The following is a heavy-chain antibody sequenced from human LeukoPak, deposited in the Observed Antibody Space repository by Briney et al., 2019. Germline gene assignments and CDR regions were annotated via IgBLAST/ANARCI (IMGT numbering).Heavy chain of an antibody. D-gene: IGHD3-3*01. CDR3: ARVPYYDFWSGYQAPYYFDY. CDR1: GGTFSSYA. V-gene: IGHV1-69*13. J-gene: IGHJ4*02. Sequence: SVKVSCKASGGTFSSYAISWVRQATGQGLEWMGGIIPIFGTANYAQKFQGRVTITADESTSTAYMELSSLRSEDTAVYYCARVPYYDFWSGYQAPYYFDYWGQGTLVTVSS. CDR2: IIPIFGTA.